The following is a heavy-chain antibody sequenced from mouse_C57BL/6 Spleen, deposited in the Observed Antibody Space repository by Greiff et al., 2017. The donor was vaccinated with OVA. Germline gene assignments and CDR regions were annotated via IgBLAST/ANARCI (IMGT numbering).Heavy chain of an antibody. Sequence: EVKLMESEGGLVQPGSSMKLSCTASGFTFSDYYMAWVRQVPEKGLEWVANINYDGSSTYYLDSLKSRFIISRDNAKNILYLQMSSLKSEDTATYYCARAYGSRHWYFDVWGTGTTVTVSS. V-gene: IGHV5-16*01. D-gene: IGHD1-1*01. J-gene: IGHJ1*03. CDR3: ARAYGSRHWYFDV. CDR2: INYDGSST. CDR1: GFTFSDYY.